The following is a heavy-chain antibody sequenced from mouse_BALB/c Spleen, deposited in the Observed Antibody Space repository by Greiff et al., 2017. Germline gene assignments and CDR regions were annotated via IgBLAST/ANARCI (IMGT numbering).Heavy chain of an antibody. CDR2: INPSNGRT. CDR1: GYTFTSYW. Sequence: QVQLQQPGAELVKPGASVKLSCKASGYTFTSYWMHWVKQRPGQGLEWIGEINPSNGRTNYNEKFKSKATLTVDKSSSTAYMQRSSLTSEDSAVYYCARKPYGNYVAMDYWGQGTSVTVSS. J-gene: IGHJ4*01. CDR3: ARKPYGNYVAMDY. D-gene: IGHD2-1*01. V-gene: IGHV1S81*02.